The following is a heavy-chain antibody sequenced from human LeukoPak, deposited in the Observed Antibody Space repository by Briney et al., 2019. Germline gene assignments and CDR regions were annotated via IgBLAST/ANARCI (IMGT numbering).Heavy chain of an antibody. V-gene: IGHV4-59*01. Sequence: PSETLSLTCTVSGGSISSYYWSWIRQPPGKGLEWIGYIYYSGGTNYNPSLKSRVTISVDTSKNQFSLKLSSVTAADTAVYYCARRGVAAGLDYWGQGTLVTVSS. D-gene: IGHD6-13*01. CDR1: GGSISSYY. CDR3: ARRGVAAGLDY. CDR2: IYYSGGT. J-gene: IGHJ4*02.